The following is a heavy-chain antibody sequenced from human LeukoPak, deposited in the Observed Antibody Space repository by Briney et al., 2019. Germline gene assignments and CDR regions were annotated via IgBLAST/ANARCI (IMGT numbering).Heavy chain of an antibody. CDR3: ANEEVPNDY. D-gene: IGHD4/OR15-4a*01. V-gene: IGHV3-23*01. CDR1: GFTFSSHA. J-gene: IGHJ4*02. CDR2: ISISGDVT. Sequence: PGGSLRLSCAVSGFTFSSHATTWVRQAPGKGLEWVSGISISGDVTYYADSVQGRFIISRDNSKNTVYLQMDSLRVDDTAVYYCANEEVPNDYWGQGTLVTVSS.